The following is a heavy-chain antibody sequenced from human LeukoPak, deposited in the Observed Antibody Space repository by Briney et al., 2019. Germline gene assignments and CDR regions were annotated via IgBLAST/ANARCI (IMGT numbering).Heavy chain of an antibody. Sequence: PGGSLRLSCAASGFTFCSYAMSWVRQAPGKGLEWVSSISGSGFSIYYADSVKGRFTISRDNSKNTLYLQMNSLRAEDTAVYYCAKNTSGWYFDYWGQGTLVTVSS. V-gene: IGHV3-23*01. D-gene: IGHD6-19*01. CDR1: GFTFCSYA. CDR2: ISGSGFSI. CDR3: AKNTSGWYFDY. J-gene: IGHJ4*02.